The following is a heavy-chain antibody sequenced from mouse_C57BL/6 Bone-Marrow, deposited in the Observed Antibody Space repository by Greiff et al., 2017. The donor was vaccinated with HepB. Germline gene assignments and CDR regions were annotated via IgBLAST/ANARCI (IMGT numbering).Heavy chain of an antibody. J-gene: IGHJ3*01. CDR2: IWTGGGT. Sequence: VKLQESGPGLVAPSQSLSITCTVSGFSLTSYAISWVRQPPGKGLEWLGVIWTGGGTNYNSALKSRLSISKANSKSQIFLRMNSLQTDDTARYYCARDSSGHHSFAYWGQGTLVTVSA. V-gene: IGHV2-9-1*01. CDR3: ARDSSGHHSFAY. CDR1: GFSLTSYA. D-gene: IGHD3-2*02.